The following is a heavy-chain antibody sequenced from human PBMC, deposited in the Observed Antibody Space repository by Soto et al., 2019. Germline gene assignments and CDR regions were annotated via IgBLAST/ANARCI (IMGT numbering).Heavy chain of an antibody. D-gene: IGHD2-2*01. J-gene: IGHJ6*03. CDR2: IIPILGIA. CDR1: GYTFTSYA. Sequence: GASVKVSCKASGYTFTSYAMQWVRQAPGQGLEWMGRIIPILGIANYAQKFQGRVTITADKSTSTAYMELSSLRSEDTAVYYCARDSSTSLNYATYYYYMDVWGKGTTVTVSS. CDR3: ARDSSTSLNYATYYYYMDV. V-gene: IGHV1-69*04.